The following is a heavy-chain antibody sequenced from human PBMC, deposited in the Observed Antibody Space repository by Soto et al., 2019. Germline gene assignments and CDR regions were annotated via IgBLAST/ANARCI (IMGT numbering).Heavy chain of an antibody. CDR3: ARLAEVFGDGYQY. V-gene: IGHV3-7*03. CDR1: GFTFDRYW. D-gene: IGHD2-21*02. CDR2: IRQEGNEM. J-gene: IGHJ1*01. Sequence: EVQLVASGGGLVQPGGSLRLSCAASGFTFDRYWFSWVRQTPGKELEWVANIRQEGNEMYYADSVKGRFTISRDNAESTLYLQMNSLTDEDTAVYYCARLAEVFGDGYQYWGQGTVVTVSS.